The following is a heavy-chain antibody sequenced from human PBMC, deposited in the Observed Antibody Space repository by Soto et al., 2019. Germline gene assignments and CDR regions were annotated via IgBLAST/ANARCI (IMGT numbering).Heavy chain of an antibody. D-gene: IGHD3-3*01. CDR1: GGTFSSYA. CDR3: PRDQPSTNYDFWSGSLDY. V-gene: IGHV1-69*01. CDR2: IIPIFGTA. J-gene: IGHJ4*02. Sequence: QVQLVQSGAEVKKPGSSVKVSCKASGGTFSSYAVSWVRQAPGQRLEWMGGIIPIFGTANYAQKFQGRVTITADESTSTAYMELSSLRSDDTAVYYCPRDQPSTNYDFWSGSLDYWGQGTLVTVSS.